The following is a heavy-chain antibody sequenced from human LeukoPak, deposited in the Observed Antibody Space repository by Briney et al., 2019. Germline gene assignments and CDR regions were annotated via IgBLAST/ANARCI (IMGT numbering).Heavy chain of an antibody. CDR3: ARPVHYSQQWLEY. CDR2: IIPIFGTA. CDR1: GGTFSSYA. J-gene: IGHJ4*02. D-gene: IGHD6-19*01. Sequence: SVKVSCRASGGTFSSYAISWVRQAPGQGLEWMGGIIPIFGTANYAQKFQGRVTITADESTSTAYMELSSLRSEDTAVYYCARPVHYSQQWLEYWGQGTLVTVSS. V-gene: IGHV1-69*13.